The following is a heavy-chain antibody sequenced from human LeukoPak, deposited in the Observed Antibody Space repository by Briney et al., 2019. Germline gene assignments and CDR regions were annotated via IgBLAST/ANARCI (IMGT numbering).Heavy chain of an antibody. V-gene: IGHV4-34*01. CDR2: INHSGST. J-gene: IGHJ4*02. Sequence: TLSLTCAVYGGSFSGYYWSWIRQPPGKGLEWIGEINHSGSTNYNPSLKSRVTISVDTSKNQFSLKLSSVTAADTAVYYCARGGLGFRLVHAIGPYFDYWGRGTLVTVSS. CDR1: GGSFSGYY. CDR3: ARGGLGFRLVHAIGPYFDY. D-gene: IGHD3-10*01.